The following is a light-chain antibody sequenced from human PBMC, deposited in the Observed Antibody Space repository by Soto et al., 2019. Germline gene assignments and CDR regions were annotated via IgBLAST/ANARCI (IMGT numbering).Light chain of an antibody. CDR1: QNVSRY. CDR2: DAS. Sequence: EIVLTQSPDTLSFSPGESATLSCRASQNVSRYLAWYQQKPGQTPRLLIYDASNRAAGIPARFSGSGSGTDFTLTISRLEPEDFAVYYCQQYGSSGTFGQGTKVDIK. CDR3: QQYGSSGT. J-gene: IGKJ1*01. V-gene: IGKV3-20*01.